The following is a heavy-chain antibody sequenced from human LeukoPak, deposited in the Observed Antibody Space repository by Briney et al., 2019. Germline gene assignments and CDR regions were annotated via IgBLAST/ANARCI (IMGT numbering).Heavy chain of an antibody. CDR3: ARDLSSSWYSLAY. Sequence: PGGSLRLSCAASGLAIADHGMSWVRQVPGRGLEWVSGINWDGGATSYAVPVEGRFTISRDNARNFLYLQMNSLRDEDTAMYFCARDLSSSWYSLAYWGQGTQVTVSS. V-gene: IGHV3-20*04. CDR2: INWDGGAT. CDR1: GLAIADHG. D-gene: IGHD6-13*01. J-gene: IGHJ4*02.